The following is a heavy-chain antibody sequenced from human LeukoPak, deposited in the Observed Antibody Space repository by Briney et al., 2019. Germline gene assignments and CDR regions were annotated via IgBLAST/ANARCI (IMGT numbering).Heavy chain of an antibody. V-gene: IGHV3-7*01. Sequence: GGSLRLSCAASGFTFSTSWMTWVRQAPGKGLEWVANINPDGSAKNYVGFVQGRFTISRDNAKNSVYLQMSSLRAADTAVSFCVRDVAYNAFDYWGQGTLVTVSS. CDR3: VRDVAYNAFDY. CDR1: GFTFSTSW. CDR2: INPDGSAK. D-gene: IGHD1-14*01. J-gene: IGHJ4*02.